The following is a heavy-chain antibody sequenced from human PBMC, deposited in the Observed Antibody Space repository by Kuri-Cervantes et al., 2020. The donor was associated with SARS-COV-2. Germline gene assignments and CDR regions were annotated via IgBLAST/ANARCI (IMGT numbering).Heavy chain of an antibody. CDR2: INSDGSST. Sequence: GGSLRLSCAASGFTFSSYWMHWVRQAPGKGLVWVSRINSDGSSTSSADSVKGRFTISRDNAKNTLYLQMNSLRAEDTAVYYCARGPLYSSSWYDWFDPWGQGTLVTVSS. J-gene: IGHJ5*02. CDR3: ARGPLYSSSWYDWFDP. V-gene: IGHV3-74*01. D-gene: IGHD6-13*01. CDR1: GFTFSSYW.